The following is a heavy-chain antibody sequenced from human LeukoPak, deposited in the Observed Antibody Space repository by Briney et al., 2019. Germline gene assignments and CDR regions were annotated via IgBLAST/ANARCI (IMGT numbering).Heavy chain of an antibody. J-gene: IGHJ3*02. D-gene: IGHD3-22*01. CDR2: IYYSGST. V-gene: IGHV4-31*03. Sequence: SATLSLNCTVSGGSISSGGYYWSWIRQNPGKGLEWIGYIYYSGSTYYNPSLKSRVTISVDTSKNQFSLKLSSVTAADTAVYYCARGSGSAFDICGQGTMVTVSS. CDR3: ARGSGSAFDI. CDR1: GGSISSGGYY.